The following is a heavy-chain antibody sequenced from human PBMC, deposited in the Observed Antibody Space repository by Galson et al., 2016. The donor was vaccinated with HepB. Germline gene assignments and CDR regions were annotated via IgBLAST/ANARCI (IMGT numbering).Heavy chain of an antibody. D-gene: IGHD6-19*01. CDR2: INSDGSST. J-gene: IGHJ4*02. CDR1: GFTFNSYW. CDR3: VREGHGNGWPFDY. V-gene: IGHV3-74*01. Sequence: SLRLSCAASGFTFNSYWMHWVRQAPGKGLVWVSRINSDGSSTSYADSVKGRFTISRDNAKNTMYLQMNSLRAEDTAVYYCVREGHGNGWPFDYWGQGTLATVSS.